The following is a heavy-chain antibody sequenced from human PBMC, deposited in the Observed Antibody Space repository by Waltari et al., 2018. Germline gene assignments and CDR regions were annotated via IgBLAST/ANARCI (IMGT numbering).Heavy chain of an antibody. Sequence: EVQLVESGGGLVKPGGSLRLPCAASGFTFSSYSMKWVRQAPGTGLEWVSSISSSSSYIYYADSVKGRFTISRDNAKNSLYLQMNSLRAEDTAVYYCARGASIVVVVAATHLGMDVWGQGTTVTVSS. V-gene: IGHV3-21*01. CDR3: ARGASIVVVVAATHLGMDV. CDR1: GFTFSSYS. J-gene: IGHJ6*02. CDR2: ISSSSSYI. D-gene: IGHD2-15*01.